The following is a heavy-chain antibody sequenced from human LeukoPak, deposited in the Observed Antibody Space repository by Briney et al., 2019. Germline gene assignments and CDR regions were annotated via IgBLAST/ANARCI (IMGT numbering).Heavy chain of an antibody. J-gene: IGHJ4*02. Sequence: GGSLRLSCVASGFTFSSYAMNWVRQAPGKGLEWVSLISGSGGNTYYADSVKGRFTISRDNSKNTLYLQMNSLRVEDTALYSCFGGSGYNSDYWGQGTLVTVSP. CDR2: ISGSGGNT. CDR1: GFTFSSYA. CDR3: FGGSGYNSDY. D-gene: IGHD3-22*01. V-gene: IGHV3-23*01.